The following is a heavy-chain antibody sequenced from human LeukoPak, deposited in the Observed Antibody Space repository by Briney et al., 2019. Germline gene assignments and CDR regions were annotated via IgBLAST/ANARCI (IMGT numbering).Heavy chain of an antibody. J-gene: IGHJ4*02. D-gene: IGHD1-26*01. CDR1: GFTFSIYG. CDR2: IWYDGSKK. Sequence: GRSLRLSCAASGFTFSIYGMHWVRQAPGKGLEWVAVIWYDGSKKYYGDSVKGRFTISRDNSKNTLYLQMNSLRGEDTAVYFCARVRGSYSLDYWGQGTLVTVSS. V-gene: IGHV3-33*01. CDR3: ARVRGSYSLDY.